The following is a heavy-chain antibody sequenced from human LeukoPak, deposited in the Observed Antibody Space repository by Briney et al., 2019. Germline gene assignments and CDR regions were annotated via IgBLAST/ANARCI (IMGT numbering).Heavy chain of an antibody. CDR2: IWYDGSNK. V-gene: IGHV3-33*01. CDR1: GFTFSSYG. D-gene: IGHD6-19*01. J-gene: IGHJ6*02. Sequence: GGSLRLSCAASGFTFSSYGMHWVRQAPGKGLEWVAVIWYDGSNKYYADSVKGRFTISRDNSKNTLYLQMNSLRAEDTAVYYCARDMYSSGSSYGMDAWGQGTTVTVSS. CDR3: ARDMYSSGSSYGMDA.